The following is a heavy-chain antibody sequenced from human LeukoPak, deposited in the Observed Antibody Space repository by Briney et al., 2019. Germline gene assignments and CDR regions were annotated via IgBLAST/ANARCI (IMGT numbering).Heavy chain of an antibody. D-gene: IGHD3-10*01. V-gene: IGHV3-23*01. Sequence: PGGSLRLSCAASGFTLSSYAMSWVRQAPGKGLEWVSAISDTGNTYHADSVKGRFTISRDSSKNTLFLQMNSLRAEDTAVYYCAKDSTAPISITMVRGRWYFDYWGQGTLVTVSS. J-gene: IGHJ4*02. CDR1: GFTLSSYA. CDR2: ISDTGNT. CDR3: AKDSTAPISITMVRGRWYFDY.